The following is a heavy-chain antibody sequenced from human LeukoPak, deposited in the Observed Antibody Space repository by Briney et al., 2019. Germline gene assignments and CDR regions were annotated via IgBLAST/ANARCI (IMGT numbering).Heavy chain of an antibody. D-gene: IGHD3-22*01. V-gene: IGHV3-23*01. CDR1: GFTFSSYA. Sequence: PGGSLRLSCAASGFTFSSYAMSWVRQAPGKGLEWVSAISGSGSSTYYADSVKGRFTISRDNSKNTLYLQMNSLRAEDTAVYYCAKAESDYYDSSGYYPLLRYWGQGTLVTVSS. CDR3: AKAESDYYDSSGYYPLLRY. J-gene: IGHJ4*02. CDR2: ISGSGSST.